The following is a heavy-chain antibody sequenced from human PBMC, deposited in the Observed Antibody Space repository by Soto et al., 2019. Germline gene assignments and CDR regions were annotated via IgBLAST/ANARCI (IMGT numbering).Heavy chain of an antibody. Sequence: QITLKESGPTLVKPTQTLTLTCTFSGFSLSTSGVGVGWIRQPPGKALEWLALIYWDDDKRYSPSLKSRLTITNDTSKNQVVLTMTNMDPVDTATYYCAHRQGIQDGASYYYYYGMDVWGQGTTVTVSS. CDR2: IYWDDDK. D-gene: IGHD1-26*01. CDR1: GFSLSTSGVG. V-gene: IGHV2-5*02. CDR3: AHRQGIQDGASYYYYYGMDV. J-gene: IGHJ6*02.